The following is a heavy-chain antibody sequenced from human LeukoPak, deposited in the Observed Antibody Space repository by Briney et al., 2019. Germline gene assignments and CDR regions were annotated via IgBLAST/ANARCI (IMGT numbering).Heavy chain of an antibody. CDR3: ARATGGYGYGL. D-gene: IGHD5-18*01. J-gene: IGHJ4*02. V-gene: IGHV3-53*01. CDR1: GFTVGASY. Sequence: PGGSLRLSCAASGFTVGASYMSWVRQAPGKGLEWGSGMYSESSTSYADSVKGRFTISRDNSKNTLSLQMNSLRVEDTAVYYCARATGGYGYGLWGQGTLVTVSS. CDR2: MYSESST.